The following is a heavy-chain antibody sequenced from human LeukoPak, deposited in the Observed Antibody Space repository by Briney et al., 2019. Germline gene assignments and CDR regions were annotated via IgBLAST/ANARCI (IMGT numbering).Heavy chain of an antibody. Sequence: PGGSLRLSCAASEFTFSSYAMSWVRQAPGKGLEWVSAISGSGGSTYYADSVKGRFTISRDNSKNTLYLQMNSLRAEDTAVYYCALSPDTADLFFDYWGQGTLVTVSS. J-gene: IGHJ4*02. CDR2: ISGSGGST. CDR1: EFTFSSYA. CDR3: ALSPDTADLFFDY. D-gene: IGHD5-18*01. V-gene: IGHV3-23*01.